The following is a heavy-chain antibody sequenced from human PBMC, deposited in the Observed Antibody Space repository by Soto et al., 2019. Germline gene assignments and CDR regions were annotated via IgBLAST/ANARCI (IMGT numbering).Heavy chain of an antibody. J-gene: IGHJ6*02. CDR1: GFTFSSYA. CDR2: ISYDGSNK. D-gene: IGHD6-13*01. CDR3: ARSWGIAAPSGMDV. V-gene: IGHV3-30-3*01. Sequence: QVQLVESGGGVVQPGRSLRLSCAASGFTFSSYAMHWVRQAPGKGLEWVAVISYDGSNKYYADSVKGRFTISRDNSKNTLYLQMNSLRAEDTAVYYCARSWGIAAPSGMDVWGQGTTVTVSS.